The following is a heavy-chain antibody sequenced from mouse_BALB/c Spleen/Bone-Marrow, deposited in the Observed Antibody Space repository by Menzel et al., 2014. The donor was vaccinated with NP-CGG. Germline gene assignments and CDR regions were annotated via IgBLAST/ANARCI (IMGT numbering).Heavy chain of an antibody. CDR3: ARYDGPAWFAY. Sequence: QAQLKQSGAELVKPGASVKLSCKASGYTFTSYWIHWVKLRPGQGLEWIGEINPSNGRTNYNEKFKNKATLTVDKSSSTAYIQLSSLTSEDSAVYYCARYDGPAWFAYWGQGTLVTVSA. D-gene: IGHD2-3*01. J-gene: IGHJ3*01. CDR2: INPSNGRT. CDR1: GYTFTSYW. V-gene: IGHV1S81*02.